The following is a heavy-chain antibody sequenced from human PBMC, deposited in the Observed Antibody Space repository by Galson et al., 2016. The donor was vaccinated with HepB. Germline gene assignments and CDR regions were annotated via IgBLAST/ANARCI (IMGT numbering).Heavy chain of an antibody. Sequence: SVKVSCKASGDTFSSYAISWVRQAPGQGLEWMGGIIPILGTTNYAQKFQGRVTITADESTSTAYMELSSLRSEDTAVYYCARDPGVAAAGHYNGLDVWGQGTTVTVSS. CDR1: GDTFSSYA. CDR2: IIPILGTT. J-gene: IGHJ6*02. D-gene: IGHD6-13*01. V-gene: IGHV1-69*13. CDR3: ARDPGVAAAGHYNGLDV.